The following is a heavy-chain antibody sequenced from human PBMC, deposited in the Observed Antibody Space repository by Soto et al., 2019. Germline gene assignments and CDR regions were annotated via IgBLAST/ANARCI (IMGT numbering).Heavy chain of an antibody. CDR1: GGTFSSYT. CDR2: IIPILGIA. Sequence: GASVKVSCKASGGTFSSYTISWVRQAPGQGLEWMGRIIPILGIANYAQKFQGRVTITADKSTSTAYMELSSLRSEDTAVYYCASKHDDYGHYGIDYWGQGTLVTVSS. CDR3: ASKHDDYGHYGIDY. V-gene: IGHV1-69*02. J-gene: IGHJ4*02. D-gene: IGHD4-17*01.